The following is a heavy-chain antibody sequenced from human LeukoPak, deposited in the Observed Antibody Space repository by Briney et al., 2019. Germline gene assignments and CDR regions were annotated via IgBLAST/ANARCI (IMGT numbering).Heavy chain of an antibody. Sequence: SETLSLTCTVSGGSISNYYWSWIRQPAGEGLQWIGRIYSSGNTNYNPSLKSRVILSVDTSKNQFSLKLSSVTAADTAVYYCARDYREQLVPDAFDIWGQGTMVTVSS. J-gene: IGHJ3*02. CDR1: GGSISNYY. CDR3: ARDYREQLVPDAFDI. CDR2: IYSSGNT. V-gene: IGHV4-4*07. D-gene: IGHD6-13*01.